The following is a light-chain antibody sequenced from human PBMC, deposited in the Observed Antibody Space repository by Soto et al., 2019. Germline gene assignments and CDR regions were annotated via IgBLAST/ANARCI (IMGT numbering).Light chain of an antibody. CDR3: QQSYSTSWT. CDR1: QSISSY. Sequence: DIPMTQSPSSLSASVGDRVTITCRASQSISSYLNWYQQKPGKAPKLLIYAASNLQSGVPSRFSGSGSGTDFTLTISSLQPEDSATYYCQQSYSTSWTFGQGTKVEIK. V-gene: IGKV1-39*01. J-gene: IGKJ1*01. CDR2: AAS.